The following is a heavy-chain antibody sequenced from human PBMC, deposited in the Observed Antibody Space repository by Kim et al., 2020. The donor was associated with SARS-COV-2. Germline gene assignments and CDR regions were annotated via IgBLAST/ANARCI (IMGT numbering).Heavy chain of an antibody. J-gene: IGHJ4*02. CDR1: GAAFDDYY. Sequence: SETLSLTCTVSGAAFDDYYWSWIRQPPGKGLEWIGDIHCIGKDNYNPSLKSRVPIALDGSKNQSSLKLNAVTAADSAVYYCSRKRADSSGFIDSWGQGTLVTVSS. D-gene: IGHD3-22*01. CDR2: IHCIGKD. CDR3: SRKRADSSGFIDS. V-gene: IGHV4-59*01.